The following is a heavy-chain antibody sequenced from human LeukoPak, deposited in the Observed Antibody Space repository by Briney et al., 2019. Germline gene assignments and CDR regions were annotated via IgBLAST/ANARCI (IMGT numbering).Heavy chain of an antibody. CDR3: ARDLTRYYYYMDV. V-gene: IGHV3-30*02. D-gene: IGHD2-21*02. Sequence: GGSLRLSCAASGFTFSNYGMHWVRQAPGKGLEWVAFIRYDGGNKYYADSVKGRFTISRDNSKNTLYLQMNSLRAEDTAVYYCARDLTRYYYYMDVWGKGTTVTVSS. CDR1: GFTFSNYG. CDR2: IRYDGGNK. J-gene: IGHJ6*03.